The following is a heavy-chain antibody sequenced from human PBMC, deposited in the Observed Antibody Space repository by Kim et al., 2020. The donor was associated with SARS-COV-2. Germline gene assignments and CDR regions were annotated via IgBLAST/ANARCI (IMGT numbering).Heavy chain of an antibody. Sequence: GGSLRLSCAASGFTFSSYVMSWVRQAPGKGLEWVSSISANSGGTYHADSVKGRFTISRDNSHSTLYLQMNSLRAEDTAVYYCARGGDGSYPDHRFFAYWG. J-gene: IGHJ4*03. CDR3: ARGGDGSYPDHRFFAY. CDR1: GFTFSSYV. CDR2: ISANSGGT. V-gene: IGHV3-23*01. D-gene: IGHD1-26*01.